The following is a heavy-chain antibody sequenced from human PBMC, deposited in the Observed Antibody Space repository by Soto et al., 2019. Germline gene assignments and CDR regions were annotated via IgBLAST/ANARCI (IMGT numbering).Heavy chain of an antibody. D-gene: IGHD2-15*01. CDR2: MNPNSGNT. Sequence: QVQLVQSGAEVKKPGASVKVSCKASGYTFTSYDINWVRQATGQGLEWMGWMNPNSGNTGYAQKFQGRVTMTRNTSISTAYMELSSLSSEDTAAYYCARGHCCSGGSCYGVFDYWGQGTLVTVSS. CDR3: ARGHCCSGGSCYGVFDY. J-gene: IGHJ4*02. V-gene: IGHV1-8*01. CDR1: GYTFTSYD.